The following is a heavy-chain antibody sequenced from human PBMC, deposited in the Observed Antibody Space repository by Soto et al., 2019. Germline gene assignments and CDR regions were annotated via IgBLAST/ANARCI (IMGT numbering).Heavy chain of an antibody. CDR3: ARVGQWLLGGAFEI. CDR2: ISSSSSTI. Sequence: GGSLRLSCAASGFTFSSYSMNWVRQAPGQGLEWVSYISSSSSTIYYADSVKGRFTISRDNAKHSLYQQMYSLRDEDTAVYYCARVGQWLLGGAFEIRGQVKMGTVSS. J-gene: IGHJ3*02. D-gene: IGHD6-19*01. V-gene: IGHV3-48*02. CDR1: GFTFSSYS.